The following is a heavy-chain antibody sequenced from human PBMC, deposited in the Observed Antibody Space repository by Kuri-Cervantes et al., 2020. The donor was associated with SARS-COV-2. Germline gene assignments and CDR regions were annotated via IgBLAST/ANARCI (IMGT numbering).Heavy chain of an antibody. CDR3: ASFPNDYGDYGDAFDI. CDR2: IKQDGSEK. J-gene: IGHJ3*02. D-gene: IGHD4-17*01. V-gene: IGHV3-7*01. CDR1: GFTFDDYG. Sequence: GESLKISCAASGFTFDDYGMSWVRQAPGKGLEWVANIKQDGSEKYYVDSVKGRFTISRDNAKNSLYLQMNSLRAEDTAVYYCASFPNDYGDYGDAFDIWGQGTMVTVSS.